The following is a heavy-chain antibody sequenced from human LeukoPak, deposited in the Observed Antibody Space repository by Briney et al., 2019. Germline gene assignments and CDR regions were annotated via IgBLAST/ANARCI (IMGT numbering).Heavy chain of an antibody. J-gene: IGHJ5*02. D-gene: IGHD6-19*01. CDR1: GFTFSDYA. CDR2: ISGSATTT. CDR3: AKTRGTRSRWYLLEA. Sequence: GGSLRLSCAASGFTFSDYAMTWVRQVPGEGLEWVSGISGSATTTDYADSVKGRFTISRDNSKTTLYLQMNSLRAEDTATYFCAKTRGTRSRWYLLEAWGQGTLVIVSS. V-gene: IGHV3-23*01.